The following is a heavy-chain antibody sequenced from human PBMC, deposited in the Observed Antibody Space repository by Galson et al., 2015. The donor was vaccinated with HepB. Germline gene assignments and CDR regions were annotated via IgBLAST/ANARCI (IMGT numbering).Heavy chain of an antibody. V-gene: IGHV5-10-1*01. J-gene: IGHJ3*02. CDR3: ARQPTYDSSGYSHAFDI. D-gene: IGHD3-22*01. CDR2: IDPSDSYT. CDR1: GYSFTSYW. Sequence: QSGAEVKKPGESLRISCKGSGYSFTSYWISWVRQMPGKGLEWMGRIDPSDSYTNYSPSFQGHVTISADKSISTAYLQWSSLKASDTAMYYCARQPTYDSSGYSHAFDIWGQGTMVTVSS.